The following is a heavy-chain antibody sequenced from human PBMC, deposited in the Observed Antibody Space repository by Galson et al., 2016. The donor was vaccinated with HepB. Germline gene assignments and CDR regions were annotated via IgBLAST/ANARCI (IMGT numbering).Heavy chain of an antibody. D-gene: IGHD3-10*01. CDR2: ITGSGSNI. V-gene: IGHV3-11*04. Sequence: CAASGFTVGDNYMSWFRQAPGKGLEWVASITGSGSNIYYADSMKGRFTIPRDNAKTSLYLQMNSLRADDTAVYYCAYNQNYGAGVYWFYGMDVWGQGTTVTVAS. CDR1: GFTVGDNY. CDR3: AYNQNYGAGVYWFYGMDV. J-gene: IGHJ6*02.